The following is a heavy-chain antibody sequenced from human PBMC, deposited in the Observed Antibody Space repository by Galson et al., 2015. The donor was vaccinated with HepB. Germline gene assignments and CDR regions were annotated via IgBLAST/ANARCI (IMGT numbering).Heavy chain of an antibody. J-gene: IGHJ4*02. Sequence: SLRLSCAASGFTFSSYAMHWVRQAPGKGLEWVALISYDGSYKYYADSVKGRFTISRDNSNNTLYLQVNSLRAEDTSVYYCTRGLAGRALDYWGQGTLVTVSS. D-gene: IGHD6-6*01. CDR2: ISYDGSYK. CDR1: GFTFSSYA. CDR3: TRGLAGRALDY. V-gene: IGHV3-30-3*01.